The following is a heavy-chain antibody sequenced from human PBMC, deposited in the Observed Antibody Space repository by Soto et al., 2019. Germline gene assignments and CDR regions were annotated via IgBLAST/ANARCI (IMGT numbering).Heavy chain of an antibody. J-gene: IGHJ6*02. V-gene: IGHV3-33*03. Sequence: QVRLVESGGGVVQPGRSLRLSCAASGFDFSDHGMHWVRQAPGEGLEWETVISYDGTAKYYKESVKGRFTTSRDNSKKTLYLQIDSLRVEDTAVYYCAKDEGRFLRNYFNYGIDVWGLGTTVTVSS. CDR1: GFDFSDHG. CDR3: AKDEGRFLRNYFNYGIDV. D-gene: IGHD3-3*01. CDR2: ISYDGTAK.